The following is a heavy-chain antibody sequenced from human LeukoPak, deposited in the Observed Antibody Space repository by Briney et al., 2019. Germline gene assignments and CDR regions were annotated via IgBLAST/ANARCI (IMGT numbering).Heavy chain of an antibody. CDR2: IIPIFGTA. D-gene: IGHD2-8*01. V-gene: IGHV1-69*01. J-gene: IGHJ6*04. CDR1: GGTFSSYA. Sequence: SVKVSCKASGGTFSSYAISWVRQAPGQGLEWMGGIIPIFGTANYAQKFQGRVTITADESTSTAYMELSSLRSEDTAVYYCASTNNGGSYYYYYGTDVWGKGTTVTVSS. CDR3: ASTNNGGSYYYYYGTDV.